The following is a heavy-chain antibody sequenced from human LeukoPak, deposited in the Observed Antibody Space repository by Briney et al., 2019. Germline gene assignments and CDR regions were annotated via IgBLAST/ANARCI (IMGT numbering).Heavy chain of an antibody. CDR2: ISAYNGNT. CDR1: GYTFTRYD. Sequence: ASVKVSCMASGYTFTRYDISWVRHAPRQGLEWMGWISAYNGNTNYAKKLQGRVTMTTDTSTSTAYMELRSMRSDDTVVYYCARGESPNCSSTRCYFLFWGQGTLVTVSS. V-gene: IGHV1-18*01. D-gene: IGHD2-2*01. CDR3: ARGESPNCSSTRCYFLF. J-gene: IGHJ4*02.